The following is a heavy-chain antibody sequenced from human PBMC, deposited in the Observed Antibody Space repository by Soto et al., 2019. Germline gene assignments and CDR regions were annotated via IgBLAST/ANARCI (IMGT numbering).Heavy chain of an antibody. CDR2: ISGGGDAT. Sequence: EVQLLESGGGLVQPGGSLRLSCAGSGFTFINYAMNWVRQAPGKGLEWVSSISGGGDATFFADSVRGIFTISRDNSKNTVTLQMNSLGVDDTAVYYCARKILGSTSRPNYWYFDLWGRGTLVTVSS. V-gene: IGHV3-23*01. D-gene: IGHD2-2*01. CDR1: GFTFINYA. CDR3: ARKILGSTSRPNYWYFDL. J-gene: IGHJ2*01.